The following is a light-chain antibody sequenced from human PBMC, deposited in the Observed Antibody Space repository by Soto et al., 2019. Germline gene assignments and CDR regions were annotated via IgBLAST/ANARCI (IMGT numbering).Light chain of an antibody. Sequence: DIQMTQSPSSLSASVGDRVTITCRASQNISDSLNWYQHKLGQAPKLLIYAASSLQSGVPSRFSGSGSETDFTLTISSLQPEDFASYFCQRSWTFGQGTKL. CDR1: QNISDS. CDR3: QRSWT. CDR2: AAS. J-gene: IGKJ2*01. V-gene: IGKV1-39*01.